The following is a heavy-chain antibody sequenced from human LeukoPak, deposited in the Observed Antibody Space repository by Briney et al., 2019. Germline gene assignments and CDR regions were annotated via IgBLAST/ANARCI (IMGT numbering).Heavy chain of an antibody. Sequence: SENLSFTCTVSGGFINRGSYYWKWIRQPAGKGLELIGRIYTSGSTAYNPSLTSRVTISVDTSKNQFSLKLSTVTAADTAVYYCGRDTARLLERGGYYYYMDVWGKGTTVTISS. CDR3: GRDTARLLERGGYYYYMDV. CDR2: IYTSGST. D-gene: IGHD2-21*01. V-gene: IGHV4-61*02. J-gene: IGHJ6*03. CDR1: GGFINRGSYY.